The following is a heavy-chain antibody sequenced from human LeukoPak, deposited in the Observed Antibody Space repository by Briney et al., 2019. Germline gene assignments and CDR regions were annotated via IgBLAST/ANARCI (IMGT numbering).Heavy chain of an antibody. CDR1: VITFSDDS. CDR3: ARDPYYSNHLDF. D-gene: IGHD4-11*01. CDR2: ISPASKTI. Sequence: GGSLRLSCAASVITFSDDSMNWVRQAPGSGLEWVAYISPASKTIKYAASVKGRSIISRDNAKKSLYLQMKSLRAEDTAVYYCARDPYYSNHLDFLGQGTLVTVSS. V-gene: IGHV3-48*04. J-gene: IGHJ4*02.